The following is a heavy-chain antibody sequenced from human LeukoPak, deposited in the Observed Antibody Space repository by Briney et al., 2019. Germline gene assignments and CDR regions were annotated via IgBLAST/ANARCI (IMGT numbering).Heavy chain of an antibody. CDR2: ISGSGGST. CDR3: AKGPAMVRGTFDP. CDR1: GYSFTSYW. V-gene: IGHV3-23*01. Sequence: GESLKISCKGSGYSFTSYWIGWVRQAPGKGLEWVSTISGSGGSTYYADSVKGRFTISRDNPNNTLYLQMNSLRAEDTAVYYCAKGPAMVRGTFDPWGQGTLVTVSS. J-gene: IGHJ5*02. D-gene: IGHD3-10*01.